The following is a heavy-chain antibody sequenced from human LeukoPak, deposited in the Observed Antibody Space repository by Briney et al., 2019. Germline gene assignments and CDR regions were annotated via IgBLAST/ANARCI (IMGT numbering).Heavy chain of an antibody. V-gene: IGHV3-15*01. J-gene: IGHJ4*02. CDR1: GFSFSSYS. CDR3: TTDPRNGYYFDY. CDR2: IKSKTDGGTT. D-gene: IGHD1-1*01. Sequence: GGSLRLSCAASGFSFSSYSMNWVRQAPGKGLEWVGRIKSKTDGGTTDYAAPVKGRFTISRDDSKNTLYLQLNSLNTADTAVYYCTTDPRNGYYFDYWGQGTLVTVSS.